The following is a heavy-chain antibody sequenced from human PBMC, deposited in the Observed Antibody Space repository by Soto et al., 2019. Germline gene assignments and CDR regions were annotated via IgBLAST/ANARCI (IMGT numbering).Heavy chain of an antibody. CDR1: GYTFTGYY. D-gene: IGHD6-19*01. J-gene: IGHJ4*02. V-gene: IGHV1-3*01. CDR3: ARAVAVPADFDY. CDR2: INAGNGNT. Sequence: ASVKVSCKASGYTFTGYYMHWVRQAPGQRLEWMGWINAGNGNTKYSQKFQGRVTITRDTSASTTYMELSSLRSEDTAVYYCARAVAVPADFDYWGQGTLVTVSS.